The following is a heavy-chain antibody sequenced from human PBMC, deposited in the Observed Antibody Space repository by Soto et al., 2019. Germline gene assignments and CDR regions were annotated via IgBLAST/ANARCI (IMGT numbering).Heavy chain of an antibody. CDR2: IYYSGST. J-gene: IGHJ4*02. Sequence: SETLSLTCTVSGGSISSSSYYWGWIRQPPGKGLEWIGSIYYSGSTYSNPSLKSRVTMSVDTSKNQFSLKLSSVTAADTAVYYCARQGYYSGQDWGQGTLVTVSS. D-gene: IGHD2-15*01. CDR3: ARQGYYSGQD. CDR1: GGSISSSSYY. V-gene: IGHV4-39*01.